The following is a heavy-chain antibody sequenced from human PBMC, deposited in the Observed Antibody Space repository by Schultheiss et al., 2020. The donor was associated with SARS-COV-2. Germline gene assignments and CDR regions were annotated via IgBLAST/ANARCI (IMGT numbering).Heavy chain of an antibody. CDR2: ISRRGGDT. Sequence: GGSLRLSCAASGFTFSDYAVHWVRQAPGKGLEWVSYISRRGGDTYYADSVKGRFTISRDNAKNTLYLQMSSLGAEDSGIYYCATRVRWDLYGTPDYWGQGTLVTVSS. CDR1: GFTFSDYA. D-gene: IGHD1/OR15-1a*01. CDR3: ATRVRWDLYGTPDY. J-gene: IGHJ4*02. V-gene: IGHV3-11*03.